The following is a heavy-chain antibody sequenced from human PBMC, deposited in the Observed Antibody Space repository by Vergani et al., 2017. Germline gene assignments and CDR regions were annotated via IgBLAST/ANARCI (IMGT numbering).Heavy chain of an antibody. J-gene: IGHJ5*01. D-gene: IGHD5-12*01. CDR2: IKSDGSIT. CDR1: GFSFSGYW. Sequence: EVQLVESGGGLIHPGGSLRLSCEGSGFSFSGYWMHWVRQSPEKGLVWVSRIKSDGSITNHADSVKGRFTISRDNAKNTLYLEVNSLRGDDTAIYYCVRARCSGPCFMSNWFDSWGQGTLVTVSS. CDR3: VRARCSGPCFMSNWFDS. V-gene: IGHV3-74*01.